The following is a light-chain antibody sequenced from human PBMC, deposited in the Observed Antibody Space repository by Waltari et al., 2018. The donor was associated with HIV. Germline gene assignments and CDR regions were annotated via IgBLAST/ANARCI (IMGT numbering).Light chain of an antibody. Sequence: VLTRPPSVSGAPGPRHTISCTRTSSHIAAGYASNSHPQLPGTAPKLLIYGNNPRASGCPDRFSGSKADTSASRAITGLQSEDEADYDCQSDDSTVRGSDWVIGGGTKLTVL. J-gene: IGLJ3*02. CDR2: GNN. CDR3: QSDDSTVRGSDWV. CDR1: SSHIAAGYA. V-gene: IGLV1-40*01.